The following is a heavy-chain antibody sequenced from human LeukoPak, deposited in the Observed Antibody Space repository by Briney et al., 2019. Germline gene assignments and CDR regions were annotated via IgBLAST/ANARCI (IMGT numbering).Heavy chain of an antibody. D-gene: IGHD3-22*01. CDR2: IYHSGST. V-gene: IGHV4-38-2*01. CDR3: ARHGTMIVVVYWFDP. Sequence: SETLSLTCAVSGYSISSGYYWGWTRQPPGKGLEWIGSIYHSGSTYYNPSLKSRVTISVDTSKNQFSLKLSSVTAADTAVYYCARHGTMIVVVYWFDPWGQGTLVTVSS. J-gene: IGHJ5*02. CDR1: GYSISSGYY.